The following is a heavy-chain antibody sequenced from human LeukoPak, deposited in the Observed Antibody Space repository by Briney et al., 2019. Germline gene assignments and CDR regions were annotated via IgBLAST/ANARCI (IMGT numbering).Heavy chain of an antibody. CDR2: IYYSGST. CDR3: ARDSDDPSNWFDP. CDR1: GGSISSGGYY. D-gene: IGHD1-26*01. Sequence: SETLSLTCTVSGGSISSGGYYWSWIRQHPGKGLEWIGYIYYSGSTYYSPSLKSRVTISVDTSKNQFSLKLSSVTAADTAVYYCARDSDDPSNWFDPWGQGTLVTVSS. V-gene: IGHV4-31*03. J-gene: IGHJ5*02.